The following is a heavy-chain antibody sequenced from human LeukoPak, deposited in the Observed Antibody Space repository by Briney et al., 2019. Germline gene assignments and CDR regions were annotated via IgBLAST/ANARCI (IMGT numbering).Heavy chain of an antibody. CDR2: IYHSGST. CDR3: ASVAAAGNVDY. D-gene: IGHD6-13*01. V-gene: IGHV4-38-2*01. Sequence: SETLSLTCAVSGYSISSGYYWGWIRQPPGKGLDWIGRIYHSGSTYYNPSLKSRVTISVDTSKNQFSLKLSSVTAADTAVYYCASVAAAGNVDYWGQGTLVTVSS. J-gene: IGHJ4*02. CDR1: GYSISSGYY.